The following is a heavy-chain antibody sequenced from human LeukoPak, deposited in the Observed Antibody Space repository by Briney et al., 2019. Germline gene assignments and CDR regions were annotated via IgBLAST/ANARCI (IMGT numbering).Heavy chain of an antibody. Sequence: QSGGSLRLSCAASGFTFSTYAMSWVRQAPGKGPEWVSGISGRGGSTYYADSVKGRFTISRDNSKNTLSLQMNSLRAEDTAVYYCARDRGEGVVLITYYYYGLDVWGQGTTVTVSS. D-gene: IGHD3-22*01. J-gene: IGHJ6*02. CDR2: ISGRGGST. CDR1: GFTFSTYA. V-gene: IGHV3-23*01. CDR3: ARDRGEGVVLITYYYYGLDV.